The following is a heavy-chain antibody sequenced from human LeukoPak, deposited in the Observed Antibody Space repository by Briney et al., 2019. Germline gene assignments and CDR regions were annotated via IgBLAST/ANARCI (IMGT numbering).Heavy chain of an antibody. CDR3: ARPQDIVVVPAAIPSLAGAFDI. CDR2: INPSGGST. D-gene: IGHD2-2*01. J-gene: IGHJ3*02. Sequence: XXXVXQAPGQGLEWMGIINPSGGSTSYAQKFQGRVTMTRDTSTSTVYMELSSLRSEDTAVYYCARPQDIVVVPAAIPSLAGAFDIWGQGTMVTVSS. V-gene: IGHV1-46*01.